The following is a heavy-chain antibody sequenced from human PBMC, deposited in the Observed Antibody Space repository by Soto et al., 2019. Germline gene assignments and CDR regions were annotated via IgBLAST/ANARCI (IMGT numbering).Heavy chain of an antibody. J-gene: IGHJ5*02. D-gene: IGHD4-17*01. CDR1: GFPVSTNY. Sequence: EVQLAESGGDLVQPGGSLRLSCAASGFPVSTNYVSWVRQAPGKGLEWVSIIYDGGSTYYADAVKGRFTISRDNFKNMLYLQMNSLRAEDTAVYYCARGDGDYGRRLDPWGQGTQVTVSS. V-gene: IGHV3-66*01. CDR3: ARGDGDYGRRLDP. CDR2: IYDGGST.